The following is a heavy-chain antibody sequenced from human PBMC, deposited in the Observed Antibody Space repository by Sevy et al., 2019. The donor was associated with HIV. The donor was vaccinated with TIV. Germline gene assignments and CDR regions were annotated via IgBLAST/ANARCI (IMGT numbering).Heavy chain of an antibody. Sequence: GGSLRLSCAASGFPFNDHAMHWVRQVPGKGLEWFSGISWNSRNIGYADSVKGRFTMFRDNARHFVYVEMNSLRHEDTAFYYCAKDINRGCDGVNCYSYYYYFYGLDVWGQGTTVTVSS. CDR1: GFPFNDHA. D-gene: IGHD2-21*01. J-gene: IGHJ6*02. CDR3: AKDINRGCDGVNCYSYYYYFYGLDV. V-gene: IGHV3-9*01. CDR2: ISWNSRNI.